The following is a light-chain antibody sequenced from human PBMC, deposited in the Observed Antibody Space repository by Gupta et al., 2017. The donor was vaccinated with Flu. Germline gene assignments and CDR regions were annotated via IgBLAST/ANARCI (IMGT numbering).Light chain of an antibody. CDR1: EGISTS. CDR3: QQSNKFPFT. J-gene: IGKJ3*01. V-gene: IGKV1-12*02. Sequence: DIQMTQSPSVVSASVGDRVTITCRASEGISTSLAWYQQMPGKAPKLLIYDASTLETGVPSRFSGTGAGTDFTLTINSLQPEDFATYYCQQSNKFPFTFGPGTKVDFK. CDR2: DAS.